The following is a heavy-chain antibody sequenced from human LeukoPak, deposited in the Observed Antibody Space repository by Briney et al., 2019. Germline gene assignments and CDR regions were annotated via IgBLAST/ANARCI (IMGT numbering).Heavy chain of an antibody. J-gene: IGHJ6*02. V-gene: IGHV3-9*01. D-gene: IGHD6-6*01. CDR3: AKGTSSSVYYYYGMDV. Sequence: GRSLRLSCAASGFTFDDYAMYWVRQAPGKGLEWVSGISWNRGDIGYADSVKGRFTPSRDNAKNSLYLQMNSLRVEDTALYYCAKGTSSSVYYYYGMDVWGQGTTVTVSS. CDR2: ISWNRGDI. CDR1: GFTFDDYA.